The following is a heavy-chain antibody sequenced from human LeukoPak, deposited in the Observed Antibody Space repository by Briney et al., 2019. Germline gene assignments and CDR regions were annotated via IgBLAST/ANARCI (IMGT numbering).Heavy chain of an antibody. D-gene: IGHD3-22*01. J-gene: IGHJ4*02. CDR1: GYTFTRYT. Sequence: GASVKVSCKASGYTFTRYTVHWVRQAPGQRLEWMGWINAGNGNTKYSQKFQDRVTITRDTSASTAYMELSSLRSEDTAVYYCARSSDYYHDSSGSDYWGQGTLVTVSS. CDR3: ARSSDYYHDSSGSDY. CDR2: INAGNGNT. V-gene: IGHV1-3*01.